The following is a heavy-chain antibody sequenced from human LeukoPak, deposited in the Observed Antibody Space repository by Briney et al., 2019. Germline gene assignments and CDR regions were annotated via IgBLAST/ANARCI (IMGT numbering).Heavy chain of an antibody. CDR1: GGSISSYY. V-gene: IGHV4-59*01. CDR3: ARSERELLDLD. D-gene: IGHD1-26*01. J-gene: IGHJ4*02. Sequence: NPSETLSLTCTVSGGSISSYYWSWIRQPPGKGLEWIGYIYYSGSTNYNPSRKSRVTISVDTSKNQFSLKLSSVTAADTAVYYCARSERELLDLDWGQGTLVTVSS. CDR2: IYYSGST.